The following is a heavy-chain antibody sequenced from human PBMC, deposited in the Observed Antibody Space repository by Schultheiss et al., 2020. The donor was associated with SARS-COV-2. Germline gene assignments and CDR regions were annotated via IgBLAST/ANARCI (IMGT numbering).Heavy chain of an antibody. CDR1: GFTFSSYA. CDR2: ISYDGSNK. V-gene: IGHV3-30-3*01. J-gene: IGHJ4*02. Sequence: GGSLRLSCAASGFTFSSYAMRWVRQAPGKGLEWVAVISYDGSNKYYADSVKGRFTISRDNSKNTLYLQMNSLRTEDTAVYYCARAGGGQFLEYWGQGTLVTVSS. CDR3: ARAGGGQFLEY. D-gene: IGHD2-21*01.